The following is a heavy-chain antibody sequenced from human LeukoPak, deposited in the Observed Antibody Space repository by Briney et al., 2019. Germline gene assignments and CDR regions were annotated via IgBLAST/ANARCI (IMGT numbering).Heavy chain of an antibody. CDR2: INPNSGGT. CDR1: GYTFTGYY. J-gene: IGHJ5*02. D-gene: IGHD3-16*01. Sequence: ASVKVSCKASGYTFTGYYMHWVRQAPGQGLEWMGWINPNSGGTNYAQKFQGRVTMTRDTSIGTAYMELSRLRSDDTAVYYCARVWGSTGTSVGWFDPWGQGTLVTVSS. CDR3: ARVWGSTGTSVGWFDP. V-gene: IGHV1-2*02.